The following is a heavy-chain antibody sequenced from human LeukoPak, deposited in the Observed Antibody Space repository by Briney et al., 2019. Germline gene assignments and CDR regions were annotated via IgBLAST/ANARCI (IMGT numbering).Heavy chain of an antibody. CDR2: IYYSGST. CDR3: ARRDYGEHFDY. V-gene: IGHV4-59*01. CDR1: GGSISSYY. D-gene: IGHD4-17*01. J-gene: IGHJ4*02. Sequence: KSSETLSVTCTVTGGSISSYYWSWIRQPPGKGLEWIGYIYYSGSTNYNPSLKSRVTISVDTSKNQLSLKLSSVTASDTAVYYCARRDYGEHFDYWGQGTLVTVSS.